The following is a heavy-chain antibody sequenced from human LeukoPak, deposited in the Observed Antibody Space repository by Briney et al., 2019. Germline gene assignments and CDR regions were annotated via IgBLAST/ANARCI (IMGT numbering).Heavy chain of an antibody. Sequence: PSETLSLTCTVSGDSINNYYWSWIRQPPGKGLEWIGYINYSGSTNYNPSLKSRVTISVDTSKNQFSLNLSSVTAADTAVYYCARHDPRGEPARLGFFDYWGQGTLVTVSS. CDR1: GDSINNYY. CDR2: INYSGST. V-gene: IGHV4-59*08. J-gene: IGHJ4*02. D-gene: IGHD6-6*01. CDR3: ARHDPRGEPARLGFFDY.